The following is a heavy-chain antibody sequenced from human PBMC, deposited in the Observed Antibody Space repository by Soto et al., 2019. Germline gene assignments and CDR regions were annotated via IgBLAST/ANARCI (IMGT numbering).Heavy chain of an antibody. Sequence: ASVKVSCKASGYTFTGYYMHWVRQAPGQGLEWMGWINPNSGGTNYAQKFQGRVTMTRDTSISTAYMELSRLRSDDTAVYYCARAVDYYDSSGYSRAFDIWGQGTMVTGSS. CDR3: ARAVDYYDSSGYSRAFDI. J-gene: IGHJ3*02. CDR1: GYTFTGYY. CDR2: INPNSGGT. D-gene: IGHD3-22*01. V-gene: IGHV1-2*02.